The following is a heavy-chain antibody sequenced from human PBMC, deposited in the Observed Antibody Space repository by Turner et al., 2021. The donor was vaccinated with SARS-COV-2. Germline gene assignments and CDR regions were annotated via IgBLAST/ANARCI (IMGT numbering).Heavy chain of an antibody. V-gene: IGHV1-24*01. Sequence: QVQLVQSGAEVKKPGASVKVSCKISGSTLTELSMHWVRQAPGKGLEWMGGFDPEDAETIYAQKFQGRVTMTEDTAADTAYMELSSLRSEDTAVYYCATGYAYCGGDCSIDYWGQGTLVTVSS. CDR1: GSTLTELS. CDR2: FDPEDAET. J-gene: IGHJ4*02. CDR3: ATGYAYCGGDCSIDY. D-gene: IGHD2-21*02.